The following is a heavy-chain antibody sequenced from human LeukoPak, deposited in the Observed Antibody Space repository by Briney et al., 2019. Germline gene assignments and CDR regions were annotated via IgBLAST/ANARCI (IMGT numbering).Heavy chain of an antibody. CDR1: GGSFSGYY. D-gene: IGHD3-22*01. J-gene: IGHJ4*02. CDR2: INHSGST. CDR3: ARETYYYDSSDYQEGDY. Sequence: SETLSVTCGVFGGSFSGYYWNWIRQSPGKGLEWIGEINHSGSTNYNPSLKSRVTISVDTSKNQFSLSLSSVTAADTAVYYCARETYYYDSSDYQEGDYWGQGTLVTVSS. V-gene: IGHV4-34*01.